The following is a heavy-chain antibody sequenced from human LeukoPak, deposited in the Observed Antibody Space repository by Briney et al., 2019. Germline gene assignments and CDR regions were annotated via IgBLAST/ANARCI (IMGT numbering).Heavy chain of an antibody. J-gene: IGHJ6*03. CDR3: ANDKDGFYYYYMDV. CDR1: GFTFSSNA. CDR2: ISGSGGST. Sequence: GGSLRLSCAASGFTFSSNAMSWFRQAPGKGLEWVSGISGSGGSTYYADSVKGRFTISRDNSKNTLYLQMNSLRAEDTAVYYCANDKDGFYYYYMDVWGKGTTVTVSS. V-gene: IGHV3-23*01. D-gene: IGHD5-24*01.